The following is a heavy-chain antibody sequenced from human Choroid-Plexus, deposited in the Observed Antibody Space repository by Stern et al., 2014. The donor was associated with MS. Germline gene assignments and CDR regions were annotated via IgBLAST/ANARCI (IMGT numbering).Heavy chain of an antibody. CDR3: AKDRQYLTYFFDH. J-gene: IGHJ5*02. CDR2: VSYDGSNK. V-gene: IGHV3-30*18. CDR1: GFTFGSCA. Sequence: VQLVESGGGVVQPGRPLRLSCVASGFTFGSCAMHWVRQAPGKGLEWVAGVSYDGSNKYYAESVQGRFTISRENSQNTLYMQMSSLRPEDTAVYYCAKDRQYLTYFFDHWGQGSLVTVSS. D-gene: IGHD2/OR15-2a*01.